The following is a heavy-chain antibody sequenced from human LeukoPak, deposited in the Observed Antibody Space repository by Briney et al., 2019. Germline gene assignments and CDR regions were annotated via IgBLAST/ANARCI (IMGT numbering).Heavy chain of an antibody. V-gene: IGHV4-59*01. Sequence: SETLSLTCTVSGGSISNYYWNWLRQPPGKGLEWIGYIYYTGNTNYNPSLKSRVTISVDTSKNQFSLKLSSVTAADTAVYYCARDRLQLQSWGQGTLVTVSS. D-gene: IGHD1-1*01. CDR2: IYYTGNT. J-gene: IGHJ5*02. CDR1: GGSISNYY. CDR3: ARDRLQLQS.